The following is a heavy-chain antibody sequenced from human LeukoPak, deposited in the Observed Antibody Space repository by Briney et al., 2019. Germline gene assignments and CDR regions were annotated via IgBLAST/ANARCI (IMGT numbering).Heavy chain of an antibody. D-gene: IGHD3-3*01. CDR3: ARGLLRPYYYYGMDV. CDR2: INHSGST. J-gene: IGHJ6*02. V-gene: IGHV4-34*01. Sequence: SETLSVTCAVYGGSFSGYYWSWIRQPPGKGLEWIGEINHSGSTNYNPSLKSRVTISVDTSKNQFSLKLSSVTAADTAVYYCARGLLRPYYYYGMDVWGQGTTVTVSS. CDR1: GGSFSGYY.